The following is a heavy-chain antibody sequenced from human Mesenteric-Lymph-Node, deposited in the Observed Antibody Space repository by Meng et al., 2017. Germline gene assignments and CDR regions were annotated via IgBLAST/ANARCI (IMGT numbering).Heavy chain of an antibody. CDR2: IYYSGST. Sequence: QVQLEEAGPGLVKPSQTLSLTCTVSGGSISSGDFSWSWIRQPPGKGLEWIGYIYYSGSTYSNASLKNRVTISIDRSKNQFSLKLSSVTAADTAVYYCARDRKHYGERGWFDPWGQGTLVTVSS. CDR3: ARDRKHYGERGWFDP. D-gene: IGHD4-17*01. V-gene: IGHV4-30-4*01. J-gene: IGHJ5*02. CDR1: GGSISSGDFS.